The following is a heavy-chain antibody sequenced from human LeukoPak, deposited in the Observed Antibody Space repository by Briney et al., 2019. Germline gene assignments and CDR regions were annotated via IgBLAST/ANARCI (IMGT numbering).Heavy chain of an antibody. CDR1: GGSISSSSYY. CDR3: ARHSATASDFDY. CDR2: IYYSGST. J-gene: IGHJ4*02. V-gene: IGHV4-39*01. Sequence: SETLSLTCTVSGGSISSSSYYWGWIRQPPGKGLEWIGTIYYSGSTYYNPSLKSRVTISVDTSKNQFSLKLSSVTAADTAVYYCARHSATASDFDYWGQGTLVTVSS.